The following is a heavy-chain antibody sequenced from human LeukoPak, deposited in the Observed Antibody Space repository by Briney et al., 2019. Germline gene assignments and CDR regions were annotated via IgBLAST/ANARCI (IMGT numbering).Heavy chain of an antibody. CDR1: GGSISSSSYC. D-gene: IGHD3-10*01. CDR3: ARGSPLITMVRGVKKGYFDY. V-gene: IGHV4-39*01. CDR2: IYYSGST. Sequence: SETLSLTCTVSGGSISSSSYCWGWIRQPPGKGLEWIGSIYYSGSTYYNPSLKSRVTISVDTSKNQFSLKLSSVTAADTAVYYCARGSPLITMVRGVKKGYFDYWGQGTLVTVSS. J-gene: IGHJ4*02.